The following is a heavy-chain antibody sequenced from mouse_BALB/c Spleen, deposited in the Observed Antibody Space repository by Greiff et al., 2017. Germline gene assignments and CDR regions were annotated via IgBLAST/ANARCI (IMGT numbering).Heavy chain of an antibody. Sequence: EVHLVESGGGLVQPGGSRKLSCAASGFTFSSFGMHWVRQAPEKGLEWVAYISSGSSTIYYADTVKGRFTISRDNPKNTLFLQMTSLRSEDTAMYYCARDGYVFAYWGQGTLVTVSA. D-gene: IGHD2-2*01. CDR2: ISSGSSTI. CDR3: ARDGYVFAY. V-gene: IGHV5-17*02. CDR1: GFTFSSFG. J-gene: IGHJ3*01.